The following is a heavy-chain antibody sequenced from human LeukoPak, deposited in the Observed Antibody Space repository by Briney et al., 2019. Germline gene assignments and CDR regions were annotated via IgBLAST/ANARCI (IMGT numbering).Heavy chain of an antibody. Sequence: TSETLSLTCTVSGGSISSYYWSWIRQPPGKGLEWIGYIYYSGSTNYNPSLKSRVTISVDTSKNQFSLKLSSVTAADTAVYYCARRYSSGWYYFDYWGQGTLVTVSS. J-gene: IGHJ4*02. CDR2: IYYSGST. V-gene: IGHV4-59*01. CDR1: GGSISSYY. CDR3: ARRYSSGWYYFDY. D-gene: IGHD6-19*01.